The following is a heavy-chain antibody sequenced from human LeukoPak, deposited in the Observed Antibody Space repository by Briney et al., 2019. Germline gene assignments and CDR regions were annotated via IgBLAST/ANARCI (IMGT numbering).Heavy chain of an antibody. V-gene: IGHV3-15*01. Sequence: GGSLRLSCAASGFTFSNAWMSWVRQAPGKGLEWVGRIKSKTGGGTTDYAAPVKGRFTISRDDSKNTLYLQMNSLKTEDTAVYYCTTDRGDCFDYWGQGTLVTVSS. CDR2: IKSKTGGGTT. J-gene: IGHJ4*02. D-gene: IGHD2-21*01. CDR1: GFTFSNAW. CDR3: TTDRGDCFDY.